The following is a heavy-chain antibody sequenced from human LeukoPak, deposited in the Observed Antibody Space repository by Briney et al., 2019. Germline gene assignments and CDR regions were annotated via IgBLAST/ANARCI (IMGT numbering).Heavy chain of an antibody. J-gene: IGHJ6*02. Sequence: ASVKVSCKASGYTFTSYAISWVRQAPGQGLEWMGGIIPIFGTANYAQKFQGRVTITTDESTSTAYMELSSLRSDDTAVYYCAREGIAAAGTTYYGMDVWGQGTTVTVSS. CDR1: GYTFTSYA. D-gene: IGHD6-13*01. CDR2: IIPIFGTA. CDR3: AREGIAAAGTTYYGMDV. V-gene: IGHV1-69*05.